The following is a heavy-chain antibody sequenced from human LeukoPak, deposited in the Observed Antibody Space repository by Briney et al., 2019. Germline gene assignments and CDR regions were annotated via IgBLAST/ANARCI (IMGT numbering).Heavy chain of an antibody. V-gene: IGHV1-8*01. J-gene: IGHJ4*02. D-gene: IGHD3-3*01. CDR1: GYTFTSYD. CDR2: MNPNSGNT. CDR3: ARGSSHTIFGVVILYYFDY. Sequence: GASVKVPCKASGYTFTSYDINWVRQATGQGLEWMGWMNPNSGNTGYAQKFQGRVTMTRNTSISTAYMELSSLRSEDTAVYYCARGSSHTIFGVVILYYFDYWGQGTLVTVSS.